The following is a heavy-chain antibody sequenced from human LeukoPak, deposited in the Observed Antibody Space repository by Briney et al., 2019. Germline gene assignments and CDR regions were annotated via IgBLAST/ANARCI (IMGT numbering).Heavy chain of an antibody. J-gene: IGHJ4*02. D-gene: IGHD3-22*01. Sequence: GGSLRLSCAASGFTFSSYWMSWVRQAPGTGLEWVANIKEDGSERYYVDSVEGRFTISRDNAKNSLYLQMNSLRAGDTAVYYCARDHYDSSGYYSNFDYWGQGTLVTVSS. V-gene: IGHV3-7*01. CDR3: ARDHYDSSGYYSNFDY. CDR1: GFTFSSYW. CDR2: IKEDGSER.